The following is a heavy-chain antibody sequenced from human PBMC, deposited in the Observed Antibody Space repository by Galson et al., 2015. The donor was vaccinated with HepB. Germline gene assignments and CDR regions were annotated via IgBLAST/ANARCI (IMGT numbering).Heavy chain of an antibody. Sequence: SLRLSCAASGFTFSEYAKTWVRQGPGKGLEWVSVITGTGASTSYIDSVEGRFTISRDNSRNTLYLQMNSLRGEDTAVCYCAKPFHDSGNYYYGLDVWGLGTTVTVSS. CDR3: AKPFHDSGNYYYGLDV. V-gene: IGHV3-23*01. CDR2: ITGTGAST. D-gene: IGHD3-10*01. J-gene: IGHJ6*01. CDR1: GFTFSEYA.